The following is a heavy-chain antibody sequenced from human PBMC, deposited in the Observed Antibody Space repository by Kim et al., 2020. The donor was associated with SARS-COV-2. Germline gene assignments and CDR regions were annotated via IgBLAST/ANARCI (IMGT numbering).Heavy chain of an antibody. CDR2: INTNTGNP. CDR1: GYTFTSYA. V-gene: IGHV7-4-1*02. J-gene: IGHJ6*02. D-gene: IGHD3-3*01. CDR3: ARSSRITIFGVVISKNYYYGMDV. Sequence: ASVKVSCKASGYTFTSYAMNWVRQAPGQGLEWMGWINTNTGNPTYAQGFTGRFVFSLDTSVSTAYLQISSLKAEDTAVYYCARSSRITIFGVVISKNYYYGMDVWGQGTTVTVSS.